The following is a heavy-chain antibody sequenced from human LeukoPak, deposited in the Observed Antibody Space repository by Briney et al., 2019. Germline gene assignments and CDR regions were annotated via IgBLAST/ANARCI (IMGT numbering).Heavy chain of an antibody. J-gene: IGHJ3*02. Sequence: PVKVSCKASGYTFTSYDINWVRQATGQGLEWMGGIIPIFGTANYAQKFRGGVTITADESTSTAYMELSSLRSEDTAVYYCARELMVRGVIITGDAFDIWGQGTMVTVSS. CDR3: ARELMVRGVIITGDAFDI. V-gene: IGHV1-69*13. D-gene: IGHD3-10*01. CDR2: IIPIFGTA. CDR1: GYTFTSYD.